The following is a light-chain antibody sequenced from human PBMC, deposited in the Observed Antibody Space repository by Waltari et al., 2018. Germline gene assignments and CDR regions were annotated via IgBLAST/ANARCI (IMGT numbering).Light chain of an antibody. CDR1: TGAVPSGLY. Sequence: QAVVTQEPSLTVSPGGTVTLTCGSSTGAVPSGLYPYWFQQRPGPAPTTLIYDSNNKHPWTPARFSAYLLGGKAALTLSGAQPEDEADYYCLLSFSGVHAVFGGGTHLTVL. V-gene: IGLV7-46*01. J-gene: IGLJ7*01. CDR3: LLSFSGVHAV. CDR2: DSN.